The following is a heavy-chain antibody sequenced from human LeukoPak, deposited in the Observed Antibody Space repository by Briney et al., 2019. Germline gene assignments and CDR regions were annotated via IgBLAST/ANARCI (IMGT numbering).Heavy chain of an antibody. V-gene: IGHV3-7*05. CDR2: IKQDGSEK. CDR3: AREKYYDSSGYYYIDDFDI. D-gene: IGHD3-22*01. J-gene: IGHJ3*02. Sequence: GGSLRLSCAPSGFTFSIYWMSWVRQAPGKGLEWVAKIKQDGSEKYYVDSVKGRFTISRDNAKNSLYLQMNRLRAEGTAVYYCAREKYYDSSGYYYIDDFDIWGQGTMVTVSS. CDR1: GFTFSIYW.